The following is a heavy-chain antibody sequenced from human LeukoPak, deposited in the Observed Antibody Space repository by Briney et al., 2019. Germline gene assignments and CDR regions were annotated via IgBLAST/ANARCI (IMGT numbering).Heavy chain of an antibody. CDR1: GYTFTNYA. V-gene: IGHV7-4-1*02. D-gene: IGHD3-16*02. J-gene: IGHJ4*02. Sequence: ASVKVSCKASGYTFTNYAMNWVRQAPGQGLEWMGWIHPSTGNPTYAQGFTGRFVFSLDTSVSTTYLQITSLKAEDTAVYFCARAFQSLGGLSLPDYWGQGTLVTVSS. CDR3: ARAFQSLGGLSLPDY. CDR2: IHPSTGNP.